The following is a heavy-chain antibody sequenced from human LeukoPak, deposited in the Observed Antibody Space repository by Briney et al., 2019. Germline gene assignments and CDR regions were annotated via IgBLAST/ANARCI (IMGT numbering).Heavy chain of an antibody. D-gene: IGHD5-18*01. J-gene: IGHJ4*02. CDR3: AKDPGTAMAEPDY. CDR1: GFTFSSYW. V-gene: IGHV3-7*03. Sequence: GALSLSCAASGFTFSSYWMSWVRQAPGKGLEWVANIKQDGSEKYYVDSVKGRFTISRDNAKNSLYLQMNSLRAEDTAVYYCAKDPGTAMAEPDYWGQGTLVTVSS. CDR2: IKQDGSEK.